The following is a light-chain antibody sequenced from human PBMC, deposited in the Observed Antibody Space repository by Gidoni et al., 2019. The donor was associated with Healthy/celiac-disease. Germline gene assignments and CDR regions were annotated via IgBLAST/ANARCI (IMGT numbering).Light chain of an antibody. CDR2: GNS. Sequence: QSVLTQPPSVSGAPGQRVTISCTGSRSNIGAGYDVHWYQQLPGTAPKLLIYGNSNRPSGFPDRFSGSKSGTSASLAITGLQAEDEADYYCQSYDSSLSGSKVFGGGTKLTVL. CDR3: QSYDSSLSGSKV. J-gene: IGLJ2*01. V-gene: IGLV1-40*01. CDR1: RSNIGAGYD.